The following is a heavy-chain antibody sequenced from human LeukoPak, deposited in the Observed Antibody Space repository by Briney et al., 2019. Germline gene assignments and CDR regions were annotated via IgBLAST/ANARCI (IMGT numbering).Heavy chain of an antibody. CDR1: GFTFTSSA. V-gene: IGHV1-58*02. D-gene: IGHD3-16*01. CDR3: AALYYDYVWGSEYGMDV. J-gene: IGHJ6*02. Sequence: SVKVSCKASGFTFTSSAMQWVRQARGQRLEWIGWIVVGSGNTNYAQKFQERVTITRDMSTSTAYMELSSQRSEDTAVYYCAALYYDYVWGSEYGMDVWGQGTTVTVSS. CDR2: IVVGSGNT.